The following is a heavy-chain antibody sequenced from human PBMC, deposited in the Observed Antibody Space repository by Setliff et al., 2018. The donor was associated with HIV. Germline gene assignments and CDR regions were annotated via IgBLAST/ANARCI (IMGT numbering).Heavy chain of an antibody. CDR3: ALYTVGSMVDY. J-gene: IGHJ4*02. V-gene: IGHV4-39*01. CDR1: GGSIISDIFY. CDR2: IYPGST. D-gene: IGHD2-2*02. Sequence: SETLSLTCSVSGGSIISDIFYWGWIRQPPGKGLEWIGSIYPGSTKCNPSLRSRLNISLDSPTNQFSVTLSSVTAADTAMYYCALYTVGSMVDYWGPGTLVTVSS.